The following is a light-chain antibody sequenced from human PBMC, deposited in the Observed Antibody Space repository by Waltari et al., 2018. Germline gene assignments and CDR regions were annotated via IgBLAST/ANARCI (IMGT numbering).Light chain of an antibody. J-gene: IGLJ3*02. Sequence: QSALTQPASVSGSPGQSITISCTGTSSDVRRYNYASWYQQHPGKVPKLLIFDVSNRASGVSNRFSGSKSGNTASLTISGLQAEDESDYYCCSFTSRSTWVFGGGTKLTVL. CDR2: DVS. V-gene: IGLV2-14*01. CDR1: SSDVRRYNY. CDR3: CSFTSRSTWV.